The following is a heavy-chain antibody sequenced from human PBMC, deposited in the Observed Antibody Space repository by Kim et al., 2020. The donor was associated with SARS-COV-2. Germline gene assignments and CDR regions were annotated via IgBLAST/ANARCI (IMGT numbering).Heavy chain of an antibody. V-gene: IGHV4-31*03. J-gene: IGHJ6*03. CDR1: GDSISGGTFS. CDR2: ISYSGST. CDR3: ARAPGNYYFYMDV. Sequence: SETLSLTCTVSGDSISGGTFSWTWIRQHPEKGLEWIGYISYSGSTFYNPSLKSRVTISTDASKNQFSLRVSPVTAADTAVYYFARAPGNYYFYMDVWGEG.